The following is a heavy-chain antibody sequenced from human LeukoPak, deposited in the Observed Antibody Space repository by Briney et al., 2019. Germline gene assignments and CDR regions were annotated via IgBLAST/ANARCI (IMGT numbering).Heavy chain of an antibody. D-gene: IGHD1/OR15-1a*01. V-gene: IGHV3-48*04. CDR3: ARKQSGVSFDP. J-gene: IGHJ5*02. CDR2: ISSSGSTM. CDR1: GFTFSSYW. Sequence: GGSLRLSCAVSGFTFSSYWMTWVRQAPGKGLEWVSYISSSGSTMYYADSVKGRFTISRDNAKNSLYLQMNSLRAEDTAVYYCARKQSGVSFDPWGQGTLVTVSS.